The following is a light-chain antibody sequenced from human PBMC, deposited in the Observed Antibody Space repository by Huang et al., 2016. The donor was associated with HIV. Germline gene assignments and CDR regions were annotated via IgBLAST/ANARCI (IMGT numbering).Light chain of an antibody. J-gene: IGKJ4*01. V-gene: IGKV3-20*01. CDR1: QSISSSY. CDR3: QQYGSSIT. Sequence: EIVLTQSPGTLSLSPGERATLSCRASQSISSSYLAWYQLKPGQAPRLLIYGASSRATVIPDRVSGSGSGTDFTLTIRRLEPEDFAVYYCQQYGSSITFGGGTKVEIK. CDR2: GAS.